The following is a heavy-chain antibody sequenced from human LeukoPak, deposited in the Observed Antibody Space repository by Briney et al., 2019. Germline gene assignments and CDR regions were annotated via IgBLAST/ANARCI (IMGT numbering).Heavy chain of an antibody. J-gene: IGHJ6*02. D-gene: IGHD2-2*01. CDR3: AREKRLHRSSTSRNLHYYYYGMDV. V-gene: IGHV4-4*02. Sequence: SGTLSLTCAVSGGSISSSNWWSWVRQPPGKGLEWIGEIYHSGSTNNNPSLKSRVTISVGKSKNLFSLKLSSVTAADTAVYYCAREKRLHRSSTSRNLHYYYYGMDVWGQGTTVTVS. CDR1: GGSISSSNW. CDR2: IYHSGST.